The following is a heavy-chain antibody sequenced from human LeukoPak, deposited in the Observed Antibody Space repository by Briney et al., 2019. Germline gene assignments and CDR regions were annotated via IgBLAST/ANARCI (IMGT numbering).Heavy chain of an antibody. CDR2: INPTGDST. Sequence: ASVKVSCKASGGTFSSYAIGWVRQAPGQGLEWVGLINPTGDSTNYAQNFRGRVTMTRDTSTSTVYMDLSSLRSEDTAVYYCAREASGGYFDYWGQGTLVTVSS. V-gene: IGHV1-46*01. D-gene: IGHD4-23*01. J-gene: IGHJ4*02. CDR1: GGTFSSYA. CDR3: AREASGGYFDY.